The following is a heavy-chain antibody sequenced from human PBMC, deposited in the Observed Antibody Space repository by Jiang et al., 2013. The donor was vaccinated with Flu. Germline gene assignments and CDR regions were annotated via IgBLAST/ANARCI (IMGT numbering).Heavy chain of an antibody. Sequence: SLKISCKGSGYSFTSYWIGWVRQMPGKGLEWMGIIYPGDSDTRYSPSFQGQVTISADKSISTAYLQWSSLKASDTAMYYCARLYYGSGSYYHFDYWGQGTLVTVSS. J-gene: IGHJ4*02. V-gene: IGHV5-51*01. D-gene: IGHD3-10*01. CDR3: ARLYYGSGSYYHFDY. CDR2: IYPGDSDT. CDR1: GYSFTSYW.